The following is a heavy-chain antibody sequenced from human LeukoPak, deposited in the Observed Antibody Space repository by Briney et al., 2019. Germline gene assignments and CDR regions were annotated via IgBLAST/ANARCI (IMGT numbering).Heavy chain of an antibody. J-gene: IGHJ4*02. CDR1: GGSFSGYS. CDR3: ARDLFDSSGPFDY. D-gene: IGHD3-22*01. V-gene: IGHV4-34*01. Sequence: SQTLSLTCAVFGGSFSGYSWSWIRQPPGKGLEWIGEINHSGSTTYNPSLKSRVTISVYTSKNQFSLKLSSVTAADTAVYYCARDLFDSSGPFDYWGQGTLVTVSS. CDR2: INHSGST.